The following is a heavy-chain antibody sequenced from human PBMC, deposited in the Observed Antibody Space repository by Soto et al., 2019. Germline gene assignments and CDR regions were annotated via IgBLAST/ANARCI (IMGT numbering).Heavy chain of an antibody. D-gene: IGHD2-2*01. CDR2: IYTAGGT. Sequence: GGSLRLSCAASGFTVSNTYMTWVRQPPGKGLECVSVIYTAGGTNYADSVKGRFIISRDNSKNTLYLQMNSLRAEDTAVYYCARALPVAKGGFDPWGQGTLVTVSA. V-gene: IGHV3-53*01. CDR3: ARALPVAKGGFDP. J-gene: IGHJ5*02. CDR1: GFTVSNTY.